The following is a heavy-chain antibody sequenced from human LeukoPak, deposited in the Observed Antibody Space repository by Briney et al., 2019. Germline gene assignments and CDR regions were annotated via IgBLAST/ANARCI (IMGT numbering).Heavy chain of an antibody. CDR1: GGSISSYY. J-gene: IGHJ3*02. V-gene: IGHV4-59*01. CDR2: IYYSGST. D-gene: IGHD6-19*01. CDR3: ARDLGTSSGWYLDAFDI. Sequence: SETLSLTCTVSGGSISSYYWSWLRQPPGKGLEWIGYIYYSGSTNYNPSLKSRVTISVDTSKNQFSLKLSSVTAADTAVYYCARDLGTSSGWYLDAFDIWGQGTMVTVSS.